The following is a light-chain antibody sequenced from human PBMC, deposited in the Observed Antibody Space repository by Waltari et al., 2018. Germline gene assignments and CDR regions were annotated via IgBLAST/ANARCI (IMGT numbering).Light chain of an antibody. CDR1: RSDVGTYNS. J-gene: IGLJ2*01. CDR3: CSFAGSNIVV. CDR2: EVT. V-gene: IGLV2-8*01. Sequence: QSALTQPPSASGSPGQSVTISCTATRSDVGTYNSVPWYQQHPGKAPKLIFYEVTKRPSGGPDRFSGSKSGNTASLTVSGLQAEDAADYYCCSFAGSNIVVFGGGTKLTVL.